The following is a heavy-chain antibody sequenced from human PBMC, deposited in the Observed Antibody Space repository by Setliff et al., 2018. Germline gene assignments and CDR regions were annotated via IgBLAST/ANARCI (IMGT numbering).Heavy chain of an antibody. V-gene: IGHV4-31*03. CDR2: IHYSGST. J-gene: IGHJ6*03. CDR3: ARAGSTYYLGGYYYYYYYMDA. D-gene: IGHD3-22*01. Sequence: TLSLTCTVSGASISSGGYYWSWIRQHPGKGLEWIGYIHYSGSTYYNPSLKSRLTISVDTSKNQFSLKLSSVTAADTAVYFCARAGSTYYLGGYYYYYYYMDAWGRGTTVTVSS. CDR1: GASISSGGYY.